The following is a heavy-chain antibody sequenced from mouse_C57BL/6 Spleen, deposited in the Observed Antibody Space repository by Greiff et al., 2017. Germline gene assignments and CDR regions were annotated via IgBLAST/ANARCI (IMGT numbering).Heavy chain of an antibody. Sequence: DVMLVESGGGLVKPGGSLKLSCAASGFTFSDYGMHWVRQAPEKGLEWVAYISSGSSTIYYADTVKSRFTISRDNAKNTLFLQMTSLRSGDTAMYYCARPRYYGSSYLVAMDYWGQGTSVTVSS. CDR3: ARPRYYGSSYLVAMDY. CDR2: ISSGSSTI. CDR1: GFTFSDYG. V-gene: IGHV5-17*01. D-gene: IGHD1-1*01. J-gene: IGHJ4*01.